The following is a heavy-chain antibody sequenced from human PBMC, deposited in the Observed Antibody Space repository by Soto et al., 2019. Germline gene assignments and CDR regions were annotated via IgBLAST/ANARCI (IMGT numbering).Heavy chain of an antibody. Sequence: SETLSLTCTVSGGSISSYYWSWIRQPPGKGLEWIGYIYYSGSTNYNPSLKSRVTISVDTSKNQFSLKLSSVTAADTAVYYCAVLLSGSYYYYFDYWCQGTLVTVSS. CDR2: IYYSGST. CDR3: AVLLSGSYYYYFDY. D-gene: IGHD3-10*01. J-gene: IGHJ4*02. V-gene: IGHV4-59*03. CDR1: GGSISSYY.